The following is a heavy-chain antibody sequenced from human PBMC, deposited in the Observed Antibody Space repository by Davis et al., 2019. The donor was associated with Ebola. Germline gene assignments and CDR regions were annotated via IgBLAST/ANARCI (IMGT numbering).Heavy chain of an antibody. CDR1: GYSFNTYW. V-gene: IGHV5-51*01. J-gene: IGHJ4*02. CDR3: ASQGHRGSYLIHDY. Sequence: GESLKISCTASGYSFNTYWIGWVRQMPGKGLEWMGNFHPGTSDLKYSPSFQGQITISVDRSISTAYLQWRSLQASDTAIYYCASQGHRGSYLIHDYWGQGTPVTVSS. CDR2: FHPGTSDL. D-gene: IGHD3-16*01.